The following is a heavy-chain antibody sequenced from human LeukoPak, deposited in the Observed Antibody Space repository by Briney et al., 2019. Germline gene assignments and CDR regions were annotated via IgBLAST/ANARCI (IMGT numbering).Heavy chain of an antibody. V-gene: IGHV3-53*01. J-gene: IGHJ4*02. Sequence: GGSLRLSCAVSGFSVTNNYMSWVRRAPGKGLEWVSVFYVGGATYYADSVKGRFTISRDNSENTLYLQMKSLRAEDTAVYYCARGDGYNFFDYWGQGTLVTVSS. CDR3: ARGDGYNFFDY. CDR2: FYVGGAT. CDR1: GFSVTNNY. D-gene: IGHD5-24*01.